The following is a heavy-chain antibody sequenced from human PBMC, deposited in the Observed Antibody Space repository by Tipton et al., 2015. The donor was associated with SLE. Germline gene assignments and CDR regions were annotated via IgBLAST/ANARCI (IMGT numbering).Heavy chain of an antibody. CDR3: ARYCSGGSCYGGYYFDY. D-gene: IGHD2-15*01. Sequence: TLSLTCTVSGGSISSHYWSWIRQPPGKGLEWIGYIYYSGSTNYNPSLKSRVTISVDTSKNQFSLKLSSVTAADTAVYYCARYCSGGSCYGGYYFDYWGQGTLVTVSS. CDR2: IYYSGST. CDR1: GGSISSHY. V-gene: IGHV4-59*11. J-gene: IGHJ4*02.